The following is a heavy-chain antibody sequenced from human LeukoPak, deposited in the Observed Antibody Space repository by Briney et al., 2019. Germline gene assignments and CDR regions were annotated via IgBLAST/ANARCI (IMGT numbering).Heavy chain of an antibody. CDR2: ISSNGGST. CDR3: ARPERGSYYYF. CDR1: GFTFSSYT. Sequence: GGSLRLSCAASGFTFSSYTMHWVRQAPGKGLEYVSAISSNGGSTYYANSVKGRFTISRDNSKNTLYLQMGSLRAEDMAVYYCARPERGSYYYFWGQGTLVTVSS. J-gene: IGHJ4*02. V-gene: IGHV3-64*01. D-gene: IGHD1-26*01.